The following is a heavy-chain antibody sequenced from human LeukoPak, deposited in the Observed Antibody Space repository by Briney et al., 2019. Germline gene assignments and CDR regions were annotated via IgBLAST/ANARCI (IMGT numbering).Heavy chain of an antibody. Sequence: PGGSLRLSCAASRFTFSSFGRHGVRQAQATARAWLAVMGYYGSNKYYADSVKSRFTIDRDNSKNTLYLQMNSLRADDTAVYYWARRGGMHLDYFDYGGQGTLVTVSS. D-gene: IGHD3-16*01. CDR1: RFTFSSFG. CDR3: ARRGGMHLDYFDY. CDR2: MGYYGSNK. J-gene: IGHJ4*02. V-gene: IGHV3-33*01.